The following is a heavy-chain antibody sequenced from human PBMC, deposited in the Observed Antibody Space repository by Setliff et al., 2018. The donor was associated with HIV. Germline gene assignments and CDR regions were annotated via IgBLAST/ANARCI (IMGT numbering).Heavy chain of an antibody. CDR3: ARVLAGLNWFDP. V-gene: IGHV1-2*02. CDR1: GYTFSDYY. J-gene: IGHJ5*02. Sequence: ASVKVSCKASGYTFSDYYIHWVRQAPGQGLEWMGWISPNRGATNFAQKFLGRVTMTRDTSISTAYLELSSLTSDDTAVYYCARVLAGLNWFDPWGQGTLVTVTS. D-gene: IGHD2-15*01. CDR2: ISPNRGAT.